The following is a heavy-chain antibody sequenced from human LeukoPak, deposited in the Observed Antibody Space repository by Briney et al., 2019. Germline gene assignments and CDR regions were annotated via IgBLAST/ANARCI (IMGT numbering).Heavy chain of an antibody. J-gene: IGHJ4*02. CDR1: GGSISSYY. D-gene: IGHD3-9*01. CDR2: IYYSGST. V-gene: IGHV4-59*01. CDR3: AREVRYFDWLATYDY. Sequence: SSETLSLTCTVSGGSISSYYWSWIRQPPGKGLEWIGYIYYSGSTNYNPSLKSRVTISVDTSKNQFSLKLSSVTAADTAVYYCAREVRYFDWLATYDYWGQGTLVTVSS.